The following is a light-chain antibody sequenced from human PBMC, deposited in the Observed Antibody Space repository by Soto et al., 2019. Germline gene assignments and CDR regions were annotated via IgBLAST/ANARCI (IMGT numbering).Light chain of an antibody. Sequence: DSDIIQSPSXRFVDIRERVILTCRASQSIRRYLNWYKQKTGKXPXXLIYDAYSLQSGVTSRFSGSGYGTDFTLTSRRLQNEDCATYYCEQRDSNHTVGEGTRLEI. V-gene: IGKV1-39*01. J-gene: IGKJ5*01. CDR3: EQRDSNHT. CDR2: DAY. CDR1: QSIRRY.